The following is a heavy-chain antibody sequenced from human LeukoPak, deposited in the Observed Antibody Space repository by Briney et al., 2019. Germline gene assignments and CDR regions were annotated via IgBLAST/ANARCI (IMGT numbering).Heavy chain of an antibody. CDR1: GFTFSSYA. Sequence: GGSLRLSCAASGFTFSSYAMSWVRQAPGKGLEWVTAISGSGGSTYYADSVKGRFTISRDNSKNTLYLQMNSLRAEDTAVYYCAKAMYSSSSPGDYWGQGTLVTVSS. J-gene: IGHJ4*02. D-gene: IGHD6-6*01. V-gene: IGHV3-23*01. CDR2: ISGSGGST. CDR3: AKAMYSSSSPGDY.